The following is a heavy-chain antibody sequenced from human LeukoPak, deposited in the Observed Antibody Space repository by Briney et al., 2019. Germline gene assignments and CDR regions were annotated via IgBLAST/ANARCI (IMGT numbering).Heavy chain of an antibody. Sequence: SETLSLTCAVSGYSISSGYYWGWIRPPPGKGLEWIGNIYHSGSTYYNPSLKSRVTISVDTSKNQFSLKLSSVTAADTAVYYCARRAYYYDSSGYYYSEWFDPWGQGTLVTVSS. CDR1: GYSISSGYY. J-gene: IGHJ5*02. V-gene: IGHV4-38-2*01. D-gene: IGHD3-22*01. CDR3: ARRAYYYDSSGYYYSEWFDP. CDR2: IYHSGST.